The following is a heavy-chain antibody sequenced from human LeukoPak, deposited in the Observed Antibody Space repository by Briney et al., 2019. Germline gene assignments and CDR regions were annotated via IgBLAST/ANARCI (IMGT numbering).Heavy chain of an antibody. V-gene: IGHV4-59*01. CDR1: GGSISSYY. CDR2: IYYSGST. Sequence: SETLSLTCTVSGGSISSYYWSWIRQPPGKGLEWIGYIYYSGSTNYNPSLKSRVTISVDTSKNQFSLKLSSVTAADTAVYYGARGVGYSTRFYIWGQGTLVTVSS. J-gene: IGHJ4*02. D-gene: IGHD5-18*01. CDR3: ARGVGYSTRFYI.